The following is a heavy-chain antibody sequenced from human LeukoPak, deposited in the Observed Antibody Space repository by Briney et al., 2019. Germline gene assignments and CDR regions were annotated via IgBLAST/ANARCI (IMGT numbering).Heavy chain of an antibody. V-gene: IGHV3-30*02. CDR1: GFTFSSYG. CDR2: IRYDGSNK. Sequence: GGSLRLSCAASGFTFSSYGMHWVRQAPGKGLEWVAFIRYDGSNKHYADSVKGRFTISRDNSKNTLYLQMNSLRAEDTAVYYCAKNYLGVVVVPAAMGFDYWGQGTLVTVSS. D-gene: IGHD2-2*01. CDR3: AKNYLGVVVVPAAMGFDY. J-gene: IGHJ4*02.